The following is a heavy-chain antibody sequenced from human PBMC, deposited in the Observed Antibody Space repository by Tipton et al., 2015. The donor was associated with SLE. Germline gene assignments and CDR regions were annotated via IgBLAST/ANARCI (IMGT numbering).Heavy chain of an antibody. CDR3: ARVLLWFGESYFDY. D-gene: IGHD3-10*01. V-gene: IGHV4-4*07. CDR1: GGSISSYY. Sequence: LRLSCTVSGGSISSYYWSWIRQPAGKGLEWIGRIYTSGSTNYNPSLKSRVTMSVDTSKNQFSLKLSSVTAADTAVYYCARVLLWFGESYFDYWGQGTLVTVSS. CDR2: IYTSGST. J-gene: IGHJ4*02.